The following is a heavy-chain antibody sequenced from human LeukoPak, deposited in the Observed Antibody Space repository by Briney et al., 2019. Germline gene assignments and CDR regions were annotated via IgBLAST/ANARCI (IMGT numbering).Heavy chain of an antibody. D-gene: IGHD3-3*01. J-gene: IGHJ4*02. V-gene: IGHV4-59*01. CDR2: IYYSGST. CDR3: ARSVRTIFGVVTTPGFDY. CDR1: GGSISSYY. Sequence: SETLSLTCTVSGGSISSYYWSWIRQPPGKGLEGIGYIYYSGSTNYNPSLKSRVTISVDTSKNQFSLKLSSVTAADTAVYYCARSVRTIFGVVTTPGFDYWGQGTLVTVSS.